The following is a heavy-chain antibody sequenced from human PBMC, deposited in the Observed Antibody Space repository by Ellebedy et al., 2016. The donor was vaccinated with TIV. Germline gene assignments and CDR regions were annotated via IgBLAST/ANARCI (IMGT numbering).Heavy chain of an antibody. V-gene: IGHV3-7*01. CDR2: IDPAGSET. CDR1: DFTFSFYW. D-gene: IGHD6-19*01. J-gene: IGHJ4*02. CDR3: VRGGGSGNHFEF. Sequence: PGGSLRLSCADSDFTFSFYWMSWVRQAPGKGLEWVANIDPAGSETNYVDSVKGRFTMSRDNAKSPLFLQMSSLRPDDTAVYYCVRGGGSGNHFEFWGQGTLVAVSS.